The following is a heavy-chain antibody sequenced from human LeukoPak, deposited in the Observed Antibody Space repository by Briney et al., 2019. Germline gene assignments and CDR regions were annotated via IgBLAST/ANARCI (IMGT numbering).Heavy chain of an antibody. D-gene: IGHD2-2*01. Sequence: PGGSLRLSCAASGFTVSSNYMSWVRQAPGKGLEWVSVIYSGGSTYYADSVKGRFTISRDNSKNTLYLQMNSLRAEDTAVYYCAGIGCCSSTSCYVDYYYGMDVWGQGTTVTVSS. CDR2: IYSGGST. CDR1: GFTVSSNY. J-gene: IGHJ6*02. CDR3: AGIGCCSSTSCYVDYYYGMDV. V-gene: IGHV3-66*01.